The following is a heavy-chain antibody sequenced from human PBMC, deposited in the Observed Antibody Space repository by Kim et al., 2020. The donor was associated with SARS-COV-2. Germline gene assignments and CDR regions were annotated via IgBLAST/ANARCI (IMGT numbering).Heavy chain of an antibody. CDR3: ARVFVSSWYEVDY. Sequence: SETLSLTCTVSGGSISSGGYYWSWIRQHPGKGLEWIVYIYYSGRTYYTPSLKSRVTISVDPSKNQFSLKLSSVTAADTAVYYCARVFVSSWYEVDYWGQG. CDR1: GGSISSGGYY. J-gene: IGHJ4*02. CDR2: IYYSGRT. D-gene: IGHD6-13*01. V-gene: IGHV4-31*03.